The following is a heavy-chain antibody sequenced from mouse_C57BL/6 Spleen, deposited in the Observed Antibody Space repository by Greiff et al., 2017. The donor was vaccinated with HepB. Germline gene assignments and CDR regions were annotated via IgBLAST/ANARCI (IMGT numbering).Heavy chain of an antibody. Sequence: DVKLQESGPGLVKPSQSLSLTCSVTGYSITSGYYWNWIRQFPGNKLEWMGYISYDGSNNYNPSLKNRISITRDTSKNQFFLKLNSVTTEDTATYYCARDNWEGAMDYWGQGTSVTVSS. V-gene: IGHV3-6*01. D-gene: IGHD4-1*01. J-gene: IGHJ4*01. CDR1: GYSITSGYY. CDR2: ISYDGSN. CDR3: ARDNWEGAMDY.